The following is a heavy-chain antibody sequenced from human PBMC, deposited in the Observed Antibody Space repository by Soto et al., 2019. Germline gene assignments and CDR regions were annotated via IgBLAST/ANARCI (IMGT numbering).Heavy chain of an antibody. CDR1: GYSFTSYW. CDR2: IYPGDSDT. CDR3: ARHQYSGSYSPLDAFDI. D-gene: IGHD1-26*01. J-gene: IGHJ3*02. Sequence: GESLKISCKGSGYSFTSYWIGWVRQMPGKGLEWMGIIYPGDSDTRYSPSFQGQVTISADKSISTAYLQWSSLKASDTAMYYCARHQYSGSYSPLDAFDIWGQGTMVTVS. V-gene: IGHV5-51*01.